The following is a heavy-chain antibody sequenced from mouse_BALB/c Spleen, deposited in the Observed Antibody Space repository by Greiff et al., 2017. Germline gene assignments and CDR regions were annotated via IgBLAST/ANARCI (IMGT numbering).Heavy chain of an antibody. CDR3: ARLYYDYDGLCAMDY. V-gene: IGHV5-12-2*01. J-gene: IGHJ4*01. CDR2: ISNGGGST. D-gene: IGHD2-4*01. CDR1: GFTFSSYT. Sequence: EVQGVESGGGLVQPGGSLKLSCAASGFTFSSYTMSWVRQTPEKRLEWVAYISNGGGSTYYPDTVKGRFTISRDNAKNTRYLQMSSLKSEDTAMYYCARLYYDYDGLCAMDYWGQGTSVTVSS.